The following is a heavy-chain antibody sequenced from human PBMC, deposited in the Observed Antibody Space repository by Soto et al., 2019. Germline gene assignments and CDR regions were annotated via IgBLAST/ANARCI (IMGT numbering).Heavy chain of an antibody. Sequence: QVQLVESGGGVVQPGRSLRLSCAASGFTFRSYAMHWVRQAPGKGLECVEVISYDGSNKFYRDYVKGRFTISRDNSKNTLYLQINSLRYEDTAVYYCARGDREDIAVVIGVRPGEYGVDVWGQGTTVTVSS. CDR3: ARGDREDIAVVIGVRPGEYGVDV. J-gene: IGHJ6*02. D-gene: IGHD2-15*01. V-gene: IGHV3-30-3*01. CDR1: GFTFRSYA. CDR2: ISYDGSNK.